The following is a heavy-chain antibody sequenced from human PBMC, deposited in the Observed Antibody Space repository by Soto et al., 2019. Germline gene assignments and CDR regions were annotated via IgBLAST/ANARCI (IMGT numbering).Heavy chain of an antibody. Sequence: QVQLVESGGGVVQPGRSLRLSCAASGFTSSSFVIHWVRQAPGKGLEWLAVISSDGKNQYYADSVKGRFTISRDNSKNTLYLQVNSLRPEDTAVYFCAKERGVLDAFDIWGQGKRVTVSS. CDR3: AKERGVLDAFDI. V-gene: IGHV3-30*18. J-gene: IGHJ3*02. CDR1: GFTSSSFV. CDR2: ISSDGKNQ. D-gene: IGHD3-10*01.